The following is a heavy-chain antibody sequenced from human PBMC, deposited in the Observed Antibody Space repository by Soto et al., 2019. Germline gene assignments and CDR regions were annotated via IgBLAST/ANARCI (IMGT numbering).Heavy chain of an antibody. D-gene: IGHD2-2*01. Sequence: QVQLVESGGGVVQPGRSLRLSCAASGFTFSSYGMHWVRQAPGKGLEWVAVISDDGSNKYYADSVKGRFTISRDNSKNTLYLQMNSLRAEETAVHYCANYCRSTSCFSGGLEHWGQGTLVTVSS. CDR1: GFTFSSYG. CDR3: ANYCRSTSCFSGGLEH. J-gene: IGHJ5*02. V-gene: IGHV3-30*18. CDR2: ISDDGSNK.